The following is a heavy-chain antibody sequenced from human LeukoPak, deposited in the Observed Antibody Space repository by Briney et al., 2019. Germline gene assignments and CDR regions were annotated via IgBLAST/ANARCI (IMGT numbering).Heavy chain of an antibody. J-gene: IGHJ4*02. Sequence: PGGSLRLSCAASGFIFNSYGMHWVRQAPGKGLEWVSAINDSGGSTYYADSVKGRFTISRDNSKNTLYLQMNSLRAEDTAVYYCAKPAISSRGWYYDYWGQGTLVTVSS. D-gene: IGHD6-19*01. CDR1: GFIFNSYG. CDR2: INDSGGST. CDR3: AKPAISSRGWYYDY. V-gene: IGHV3-23*01.